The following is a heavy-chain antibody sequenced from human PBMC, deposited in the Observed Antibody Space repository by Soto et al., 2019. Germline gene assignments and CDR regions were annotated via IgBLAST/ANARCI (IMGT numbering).Heavy chain of an antibody. Sequence: EVQLFESGGGLVQPGGSLRLSCAASGFTSNNYAMTWVRQAPGKGLEWVSAISGSGGSTNYADHVKGRFTISRDNSQNTMYLQMNSLRAEDTAVYYCANFHGLSTYINHRYGFDVWGQGTMVTVSS. CDR1: GFTSNNYA. J-gene: IGHJ3*01. CDR2: ISGSGGST. CDR3: ANFHGLSTYINHRYGFDV. D-gene: IGHD4-4*01. V-gene: IGHV3-23*01.